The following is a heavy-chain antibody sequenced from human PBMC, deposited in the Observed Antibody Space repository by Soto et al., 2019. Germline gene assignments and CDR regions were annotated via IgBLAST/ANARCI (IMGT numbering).Heavy chain of an antibody. D-gene: IGHD6-13*01. CDR2: ISGSGGST. CDR3: AKTIAVAGIHY. V-gene: IGHV3-23*01. Sequence: EVQLLESGGGLVQPGGSLRLSCAASGFTFSSYAVTWVRQAPGKGLEWVSGISGSGGSTYYADSVRGRFTISRDNSKNTLYLQMNSLRAEVTAVYYCAKTIAVAGIHYWGQGTLVTVSS. CDR1: GFTFSSYA. J-gene: IGHJ4*02.